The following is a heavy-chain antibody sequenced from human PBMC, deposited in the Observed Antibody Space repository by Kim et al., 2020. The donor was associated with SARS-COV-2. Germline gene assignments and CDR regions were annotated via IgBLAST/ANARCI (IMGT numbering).Heavy chain of an antibody. CDR2: T. Sequence: TKYNPSLKSRVTIPVDSAKDQFSLGLNSETAADTAVYYCARRRYLYYYMDVWGKETRVTVSS. CDR3: ARRRYLYYYMDV. V-gene: IGHV4-59*08. J-gene: IGHJ6*03. D-gene: IGHD3-9*01.